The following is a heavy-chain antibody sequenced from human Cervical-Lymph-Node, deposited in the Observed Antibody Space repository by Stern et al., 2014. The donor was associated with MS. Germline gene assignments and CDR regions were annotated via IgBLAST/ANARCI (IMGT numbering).Heavy chain of an antibody. Sequence: VQLMPSGAEVKKHGASVKVSCKACGYTFNNYYMNWVRQATGQGLEWMGLIIPSGGSTSYAQKFQGRVTMTRDTSTTTFYMELSSLSSEETAVYYCASSAWLGGMDVWGQGTTVTVSS. CDR1: GYTFNNYY. D-gene: IGHD6-19*01. CDR2: IIPSGGST. CDR3: ASSAWLGGMDV. J-gene: IGHJ6*02. V-gene: IGHV1-46*02.